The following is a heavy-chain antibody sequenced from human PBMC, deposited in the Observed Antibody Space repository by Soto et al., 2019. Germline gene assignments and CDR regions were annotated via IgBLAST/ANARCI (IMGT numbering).Heavy chain of an antibody. CDR3: ARPRGGYLGAFDI. CDR2: IYYSGTT. D-gene: IGHD3-16*01. Sequence: QLQLQESGPGLVKPSETLSLTCTVSGGSISSSSGYWGWIRQPPGKGLAWIGSIYYSGTTYYKPSLKSRVTISVDTSKNQFSLKLSSVTAADTAVYYCARPRGGYLGAFDIWGQGTMVTVSS. J-gene: IGHJ3*02. V-gene: IGHV4-39*01. CDR1: GGSISSSSGY.